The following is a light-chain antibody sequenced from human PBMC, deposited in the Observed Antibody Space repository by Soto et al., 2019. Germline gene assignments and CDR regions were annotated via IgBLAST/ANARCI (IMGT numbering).Light chain of an antibody. CDR1: QRLSSN. J-gene: IGKJ1*01. V-gene: IGKV3-15*01. CDR2: GAS. CDR3: QQYINWPRT. Sequence: VMTQSAVTLSVSPGERSTLSCRASQRLSSNLAWYQQRPGQAPRLLIYGASIRATDIPARFIGSGSGTEFTLTISSLQSEDFAVYYCQQYINWPRTFGQGTKVDIK.